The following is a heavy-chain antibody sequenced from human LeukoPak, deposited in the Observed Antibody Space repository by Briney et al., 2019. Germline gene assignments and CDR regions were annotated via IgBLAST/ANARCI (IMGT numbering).Heavy chain of an antibody. V-gene: IGHV3-7*01. CDR1: GFTFSSSW. CDR3: VRDGGTVTTGNWFDP. D-gene: IGHD4-11*01. J-gene: IGHJ5*02. Sequence: GGSLRLSCAASGFTFSSSWMSWVRQAPGKGLEWVANIKQDGSEKYYVDSVKGRFSISRDNAKNSLYLQMNSLRAEDTAVYYCVRDGGTVTTGNWFDPWGQGTLVTVSS. CDR2: IKQDGSEK.